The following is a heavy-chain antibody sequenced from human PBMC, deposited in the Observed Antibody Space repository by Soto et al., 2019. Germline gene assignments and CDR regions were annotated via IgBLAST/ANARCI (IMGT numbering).Heavy chain of an antibody. CDR3: VFVVITTNYFDY. J-gene: IGHJ4*02. V-gene: IGHV1-69*06. CDR1: GGTFSSYA. Sequence: GASVKVSCKASGGTFSSYAISWVRQAPGQGLEWMGGIIPIFGTANYAQKFQGRVTITADKSTSTAYMELSSLRSEDTAVYYCVFVVITTNYFDYWGQGTLVTVSS. D-gene: IGHD3-22*01. CDR2: IIPIFGTA.